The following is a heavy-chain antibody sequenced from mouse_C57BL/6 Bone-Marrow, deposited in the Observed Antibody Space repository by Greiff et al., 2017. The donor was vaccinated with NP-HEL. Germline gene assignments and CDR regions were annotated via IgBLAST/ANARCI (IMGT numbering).Heavy chain of an antibody. CDR2: LYPGSGST. D-gene: IGHD2-4*01. CDR3: AADYAYAMDY. Sequence: QVQPQQPGAELVKPGASVKMSCKASGYTFTSYWITWVKQRPGQGLEWIGDLYPGSGSTNYNEKFKSKATLTVDTSSSTAYMQLSSLTSEDSAVYYCAADYAYAMDYWGQGTSVTVSS. V-gene: IGHV1-55*01. J-gene: IGHJ4*01. CDR1: GYTFTSYW.